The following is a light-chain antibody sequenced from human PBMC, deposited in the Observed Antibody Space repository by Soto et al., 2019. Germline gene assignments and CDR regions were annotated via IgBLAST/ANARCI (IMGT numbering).Light chain of an antibody. CDR2: RDS. Sequence: SYELTQPLSVSVALGQTARITCGGNKIGSKNVHWSQQKPGQALVLVIYRDSNRPSGIPERFSGSNSGNTATLTISRAQAGDEADYYCQVWDSSTAYVFGTGTKVTVL. CDR3: QVWDSSTAYV. V-gene: IGLV3-9*01. J-gene: IGLJ1*01. CDR1: KIGSKN.